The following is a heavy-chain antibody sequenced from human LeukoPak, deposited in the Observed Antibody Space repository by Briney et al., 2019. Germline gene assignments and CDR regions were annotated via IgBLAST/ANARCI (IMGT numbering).Heavy chain of an antibody. D-gene: IGHD3-10*01. V-gene: IGHV1-2*02. CDR2: INPNSGGA. CDR3: ARDYGSGGAGVDY. J-gene: IGHJ4*02. Sequence: ASVKVSCKASGYTFTGYYMHWMRQAPGQGLEWMGWINPNSGGAKYAQKFQGRVTMTRDTSISTAYMELSRVRSDDTAVYYCARDYGSGGAGVDYWGQGTLVTVSS. CDR1: GYTFTGYY.